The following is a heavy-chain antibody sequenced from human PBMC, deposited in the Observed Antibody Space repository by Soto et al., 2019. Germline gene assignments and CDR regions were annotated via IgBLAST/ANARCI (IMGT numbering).Heavy chain of an antibody. CDR1: GFTFSNAW. V-gene: IGHV3-15*01. D-gene: IGHD3-22*01. J-gene: IGHJ4*02. CDR3: NTDQGGDSDSSGSIPWGDY. Sequence: EVQLVEAGGGLVKPGGSIRLSCAASGFTFSNAWMSWVRQAPGKGLEWVGRIKSKTDGGTPDYAAPVKGRFTISRDDSTNTLYLQMDSLKTEDTAVYYCNTDQGGDSDSSGSIPWGDYWGQGTLVTVSS. CDR2: IKSKTDGGTP.